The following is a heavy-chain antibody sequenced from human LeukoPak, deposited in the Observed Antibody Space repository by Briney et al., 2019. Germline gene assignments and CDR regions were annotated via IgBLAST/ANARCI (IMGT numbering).Heavy chain of an antibody. D-gene: IGHD3-10*01. J-gene: IGHJ4*02. CDR3: AKVAKYYYGSETYYFFEH. CDR2: INQDGTEK. CDR1: GFTFTTYW. Sequence: GGSLRLSCAASGFTFTTYWMTWVRQAPGKGLEWVANINQDGTEKYYVDSVKGRFTICRDNPKNSLYLQMNSLRVEDTAVYYCAKVAKYYYGSETYYFFEHWGQGTPVTASS. V-gene: IGHV3-7*01.